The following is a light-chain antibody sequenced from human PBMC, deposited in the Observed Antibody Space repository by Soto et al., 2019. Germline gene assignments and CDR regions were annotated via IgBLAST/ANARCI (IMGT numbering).Light chain of an antibody. J-gene: IGKJ5*01. Sequence: EIVMTQSPATVSVSPGERATLSCMASQSVSSNLAWYQQKPGQAPRLLIYGASTRATGIPDRFSGSGAETDFTLTISRLEPEDSAVYYCQQYGRSPWTFGQGTRLEIK. CDR1: QSVSSN. V-gene: IGKV3-20*01. CDR2: GAS. CDR3: QQYGRSPWT.